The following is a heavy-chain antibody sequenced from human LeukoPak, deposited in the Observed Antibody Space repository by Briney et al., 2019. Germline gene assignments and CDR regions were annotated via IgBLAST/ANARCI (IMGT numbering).Heavy chain of an antibody. CDR3: ARASRVYYGMDV. V-gene: IGHV1-69*06. CDR2: IIPILGTA. CDR1: GRPFNSYA. Sequence: ASVKVSCNASGRPFNSYAISWVRQAPGQGLEWMGGIIPILGTANYAQKFQGRVTITADKSTSTAYMELSSLRSEDTAVYYCARASRVYYGMDVWGKGTTVTVSS. J-gene: IGHJ6*04.